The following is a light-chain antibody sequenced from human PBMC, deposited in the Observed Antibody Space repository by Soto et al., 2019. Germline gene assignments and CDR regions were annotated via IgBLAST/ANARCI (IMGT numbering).Light chain of an antibody. CDR3: QQRSNWPRT. CDR1: QNIRSS. V-gene: IGKV3-11*01. CDR2: DAS. Sequence: EVVMTQSPASLSASRGEWVTLSCRASQNIRSSLAWYQQRPGQAPRLLIYDASTRATGIPPRFSGGASGTDFTLTISSLEPEDFAVYYCQQRSNWPRTFGQGTKVDNK. J-gene: IGKJ1*01.